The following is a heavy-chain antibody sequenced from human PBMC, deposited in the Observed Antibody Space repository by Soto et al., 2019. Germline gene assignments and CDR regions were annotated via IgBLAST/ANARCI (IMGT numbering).Heavy chain of an antibody. D-gene: IGHD2-21*02. J-gene: IGHJ4*02. CDR2: ITGSGGST. V-gene: IGHV3-23*01. Sequence: GGSLRLSCAACGFTFSRHAMSWVRQAPGKGLEWVSAITGSGGSTYYADSVKGRFTISRDNSKNTLYLQMNSLIAEDTAVYYCAKVMGAYVTQYYFDYWGQGTLVTVSS. CDR3: AKVMGAYVTQYYFDY. CDR1: GFTFSRHA.